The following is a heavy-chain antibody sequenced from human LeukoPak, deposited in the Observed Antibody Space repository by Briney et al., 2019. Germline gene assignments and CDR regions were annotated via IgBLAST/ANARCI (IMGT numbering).Heavy chain of an antibody. V-gene: IGHV1-18*01. Sequence: ASVKLSCKASGYTFTSYGISCLRQDPGQGLEWMRWISAYNVNTNYAQKLQGRVTMTTDTSTSQAYMELRSVSSDDRAVYYCARAGEENGGTLPFDYWGQGTLVPVPS. CDR1: GYTFTSYG. D-gene: IGHD4-23*01. J-gene: IGHJ4*02. CDR3: ARAGEENGGTLPFDY. CDR2: ISAYNVNT.